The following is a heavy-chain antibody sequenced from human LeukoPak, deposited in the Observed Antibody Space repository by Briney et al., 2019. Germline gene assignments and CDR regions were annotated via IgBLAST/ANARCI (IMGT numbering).Heavy chain of an antibody. J-gene: IGHJ6*03. D-gene: IGHD3-10*01. V-gene: IGHV4-34*01. CDR1: GGSFSGYY. CDR3: ARIAGHYYYYMDV. CDR2: INHSGST. Sequence: SETLSLTCAVYGGSFSGYYWSWIRQPPGKGLEWIGEINHSGSTNYNPSLKSRVTISVDTSKNQFSLKLSSVTAADTAVYYCARIAGHYYYYMDVWGKGATVTVSS.